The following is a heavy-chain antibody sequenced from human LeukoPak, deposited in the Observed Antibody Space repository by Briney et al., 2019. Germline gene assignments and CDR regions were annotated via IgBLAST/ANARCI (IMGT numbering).Heavy chain of an antibody. CDR3: ARPGDDSSSNYYHYYYYMDV. V-gene: IGHV4-59*11. Sequence: SETMSLTCTVAGGFISSHYWSWIRQPPGKVLEWNGYVYYSGSTNYNPSLKSQVTLSVDTSKTQFSLNLSSVTAADTAVYYCARPGDDSSSNYYHYYYYMDVWGKGTTVTVSS. J-gene: IGHJ6*03. CDR2: VYYSGST. CDR1: GGFISSHY. D-gene: IGHD3-22*01.